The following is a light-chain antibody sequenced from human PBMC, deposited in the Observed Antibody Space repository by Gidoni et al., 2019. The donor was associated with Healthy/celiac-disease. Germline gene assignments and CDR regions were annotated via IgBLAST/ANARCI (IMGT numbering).Light chain of an antibody. J-gene: IGKJ4*01. Sequence: DNQITQSPSALSASVGDRVTITCQASQDISNYLNWYQQKPGKAPKLLIYDASSLETGVPSRFSGSGSGTDFTFTISSLHPEDIATYYCQQYDNLPLTFGGGTKVEIK. CDR1: QDISNY. CDR2: DAS. CDR3: QQYDNLPLT. V-gene: IGKV1-33*01.